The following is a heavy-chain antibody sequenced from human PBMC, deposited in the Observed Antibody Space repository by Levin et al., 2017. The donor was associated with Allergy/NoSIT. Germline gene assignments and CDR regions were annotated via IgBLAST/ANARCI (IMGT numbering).Heavy chain of an antibody. D-gene: IGHD5-24*01. J-gene: IGHJ4*02. Sequence: RGESLKISCTASGFTFSSYTMNWVRQAPGKGLEWVSSISPGSSYIYYADSVKGRFTISRDNAKNSLYLQMSSLRAEDTAVYYCARAIVGDGYNYNYWGQGTLVAVSS. V-gene: IGHV3-21*01. CDR1: GFTFSSYT. CDR3: ARAIVGDGYNYNY. CDR2: ISPGSSYI.